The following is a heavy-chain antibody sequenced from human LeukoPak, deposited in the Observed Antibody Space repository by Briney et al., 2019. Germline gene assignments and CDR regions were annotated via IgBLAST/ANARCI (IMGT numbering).Heavy chain of an antibody. CDR1: GGSISSSSYY. CDR3: ARERRYFELDY. Sequence: SETLSLTCTVSGGSISSSSYYWGWIRQPPGKGLEGIGSIYYSGSTYYNPSLKSRVTISVDTSKNQFSLKLSSVTAADTAVYYCARERRYFELDYWGQGTLVTVSS. V-gene: IGHV4-39*07. D-gene: IGHD3-9*01. CDR2: IYYSGST. J-gene: IGHJ4*02.